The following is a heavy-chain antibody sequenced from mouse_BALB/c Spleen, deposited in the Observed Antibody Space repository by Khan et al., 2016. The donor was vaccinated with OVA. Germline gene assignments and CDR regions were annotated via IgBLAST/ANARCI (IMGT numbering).Heavy chain of an antibody. D-gene: IGHD2-10*01. CDR3: ARQTYYQYNIKGL. J-gene: IGHJ4*01. Sequence: QVQLKESGPGLVAPSQSLSITCTISGFSLTNYGVHWVRQPPGKGLEWLVVIWSDGSTTYNSALTSRLTISKDNSESQVFLKMNRLKPDDTAMYFWARQTYYQYNIKGLRGQGTAVTVSS. CDR1: GFSLTNYG. V-gene: IGHV2-6-1*01. CDR2: IWSDGST.